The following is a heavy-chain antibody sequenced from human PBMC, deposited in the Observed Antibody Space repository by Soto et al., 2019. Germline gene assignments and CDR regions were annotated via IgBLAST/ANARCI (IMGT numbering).Heavy chain of an antibody. J-gene: IGHJ4*02. D-gene: IGHD5-12*01. Sequence: PSETLSLTCAVYGGSFSGYYWSWIRQPPGKGLEWIGEINHSGSTNYNPSLKSRVTISVDTSKNQFSLKLSSVTAADTAVYYCASLSSGYDSFDYWGQGNLVTVSS. CDR2: INHSGST. CDR1: GGSFSGYY. V-gene: IGHV4-34*01. CDR3: ASLSSGYDSFDY.